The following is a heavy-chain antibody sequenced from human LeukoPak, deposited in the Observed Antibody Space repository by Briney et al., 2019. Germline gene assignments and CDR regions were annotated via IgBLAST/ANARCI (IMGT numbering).Heavy chain of an antibody. CDR1: GFTFSSYS. J-gene: IGHJ6*02. Sequence: GGSLRLSCAASGFTFSSYSMNWVRQAPGKGLEWVAVISYDGSNKYYADSVKGRFTISRDNSKNTLYLQMNSLRAEDTAVYYCARVLKVRGHLYGMDVWGQGTTVTVSS. D-gene: IGHD3-10*01. CDR2: ISYDGSNK. V-gene: IGHV3-30*03. CDR3: ARVLKVRGHLYGMDV.